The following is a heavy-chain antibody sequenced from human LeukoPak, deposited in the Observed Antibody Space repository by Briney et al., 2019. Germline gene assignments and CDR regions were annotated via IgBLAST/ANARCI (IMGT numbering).Heavy chain of an antibody. CDR2: INHSGST. D-gene: IGHD4-17*01. J-gene: IGHJ4*02. CDR3: ASLTVTRPQGY. V-gene: IGHV4-34*01. Sequence: PSETLSLTCAVYGGSFSGYDWSWVRQPPGKGLEWIGEINHSGSTNYNPSLKSPVTISVDTSKNQFSLKLSSVTAADTAVYYCASLTVTRPQGYWGQGTLVTVSS. CDR1: GGSFSGYD.